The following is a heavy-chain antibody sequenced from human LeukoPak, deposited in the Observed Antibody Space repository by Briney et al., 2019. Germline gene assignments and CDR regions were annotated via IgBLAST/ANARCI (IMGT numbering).Heavy chain of an antibody. CDR3: ARRQVARRDGYNYESCFDY. CDR2: INHSGST. D-gene: IGHD5-24*01. V-gene: IGHV4-34*01. CDR1: GGSFSGYY. J-gene: IGHJ4*02. Sequence: PSETLSLTCAVYGGSFSGYYWSWIRQPPGKGLEWIGEINHSGSTNYNPSLKSRVTISVDTSKNQFSLKLSSVTAADTAVYYCARRQVARRDGYNYESCFDYWGQGTLVTVSS.